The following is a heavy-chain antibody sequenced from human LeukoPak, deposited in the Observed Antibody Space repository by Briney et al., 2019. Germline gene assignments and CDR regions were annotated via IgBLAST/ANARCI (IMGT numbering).Heavy chain of an antibody. CDR3: ARRMNSGSYYPSYYFDS. CDR2: ISSFNGDT. J-gene: IGHJ4*02. D-gene: IGHD3-10*01. CDR1: GYTFTDFG. Sequence: ASVTLSFYASGYTFTDFGFSWVRQAPGQGLEWMGWISSFNGDTNYAQKLQGRVTMTTDTSTSTAYMELRSLRSDDTAVYYCARRMNSGSYYPSYYFDSWGQGTLASLSS. V-gene: IGHV1-18*01.